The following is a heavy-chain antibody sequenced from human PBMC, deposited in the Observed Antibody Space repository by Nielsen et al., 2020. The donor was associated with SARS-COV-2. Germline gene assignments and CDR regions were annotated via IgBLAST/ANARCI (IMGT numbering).Heavy chain of an antibody. CDR3: ARGSGSYYFDY. J-gene: IGHJ4*02. CDR2: INSDGSST. CDR1: GFTFSSYW. V-gene: IGHV3-74*01. Sequence: GGSLRLSCAASGFTFSSYWMHWVRQAPGKGLVWVSRINSDGSSTSYADSVKGRFIISRDNAKNTLYLQMNSLRAEDTAVYYCARGSGSYYFDYWGQGTLVTVSS. D-gene: IGHD1-26*01.